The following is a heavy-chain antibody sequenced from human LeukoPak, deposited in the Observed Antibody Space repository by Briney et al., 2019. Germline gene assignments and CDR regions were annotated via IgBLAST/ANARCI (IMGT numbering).Heavy chain of an antibody. CDR2: IHYSGST. Sequence: PSETLSLTCTVSGGSISSYYWSWIRQPPGKGLEWIGYIHYSGSTNYNPSLKSRVTISVDTSKNEFSLRLTSVTAADTAVYYCARLSSGWYPDYWGQGTLVTVSS. CDR3: ARLSSGWYPDY. V-gene: IGHV4-59*08. J-gene: IGHJ4*02. D-gene: IGHD6-19*01. CDR1: GGSISSYY.